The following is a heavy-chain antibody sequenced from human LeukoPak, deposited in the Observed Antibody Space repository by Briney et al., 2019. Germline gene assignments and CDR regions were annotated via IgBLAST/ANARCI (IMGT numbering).Heavy chain of an antibody. Sequence: GGSLKLSCAASGFTFSSYAMNWVRQAPGQGLEWVSGISGSGAGTNYADSVKGRFTISRDNSKNTLYLQMNSLRAEDTAVYYCAKAYCSTTLCYWNYWGQGTLVTVSS. J-gene: IGHJ4*02. CDR1: GFTFSSYA. V-gene: IGHV3-23*01. D-gene: IGHD2-2*01. CDR2: ISGSGAGT. CDR3: AKAYCSTTLCYWNY.